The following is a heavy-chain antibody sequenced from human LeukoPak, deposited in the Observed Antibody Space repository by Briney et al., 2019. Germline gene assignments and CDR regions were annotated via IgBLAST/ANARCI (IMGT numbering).Heavy chain of an antibody. J-gene: IGHJ4*02. D-gene: IGHD2-15*01. CDR3: ARLLAGCPGGRCRAHFDY. Sequence: PSETLSLTCSVSGDSINSNYWSWMRQPPGKGLGWIGYIYYGGSTNYNPSLKSRVSMSVDTSKNQFSLNLSSVTAADTPLYHCARLLAGCPGGRCRAHFDYWGQGTLVTVSS. V-gene: IGHV4-59*01. CDR1: GDSINSNY. CDR2: IYYGGST.